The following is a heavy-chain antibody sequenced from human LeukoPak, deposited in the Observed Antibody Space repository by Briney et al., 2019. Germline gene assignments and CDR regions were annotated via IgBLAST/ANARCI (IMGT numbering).Heavy chain of an antibody. V-gene: IGHV3-33*08. J-gene: IGHJ4*02. CDR1: GFTFSSYG. CDR3: ARDPLNYDSSGYIRYYFDY. Sequence: GGSLRLSCAASGFTFSSYGMSWVRQAPGKGLEWVAVIWYDGSNKYYADSVKGRFTISRDNSKNTLYLQMNSLRAEDTAVYYCARDPLNYDSSGYIRYYFDYWGQGTLVTVSS. D-gene: IGHD3-22*01. CDR2: IWYDGSNK.